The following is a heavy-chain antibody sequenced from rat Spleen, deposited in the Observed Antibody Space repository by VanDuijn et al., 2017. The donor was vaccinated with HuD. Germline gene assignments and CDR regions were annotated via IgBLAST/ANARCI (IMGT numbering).Heavy chain of an antibody. CDR3: TAPLTTEGIVSGFAY. CDR1: GFTFNNYW. D-gene: IGHD1-11*01. J-gene: IGHJ3*01. V-gene: IGHV5-31*01. Sequence: EVQLVESGGGLVQPGRSLKLSCVASGFTFNNYWMTWIRQAPGKGLEWVASITNTGGSTYYPDSVKGRFTISRDNAKSTLYLQMNSLRSEDTATYYCTAPLTTEGIVSGFAYWGQGTLVTVSS. CDR2: ITNTGGST.